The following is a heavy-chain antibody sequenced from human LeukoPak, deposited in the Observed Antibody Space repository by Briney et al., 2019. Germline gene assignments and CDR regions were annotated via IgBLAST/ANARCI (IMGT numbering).Heavy chain of an antibody. V-gene: IGHV1-8*01. D-gene: IGHD7-27*01. CDR2: MNPNSGNT. Sequence: VASVKVSCKASGYTFTSYDINWVRQATGQGLEWLGWMNPNSGNTDYAQKFQGRVTMTRNTSISTAYMELSSLRSEDTAIYYCARADWGSGDYWGQGTLVTVSS. CDR3: ARADWGSGDY. CDR1: GYTFTSYD. J-gene: IGHJ4*02.